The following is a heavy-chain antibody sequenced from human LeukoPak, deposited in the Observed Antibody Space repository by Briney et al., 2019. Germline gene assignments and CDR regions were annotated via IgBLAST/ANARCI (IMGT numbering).Heavy chain of an antibody. CDR2: VYCSGDS. J-gene: IGHJ2*01. V-gene: IGHV4-61*03. CDR1: GVSVNKGRYY. D-gene: IGHD6-13*01. CDR3: ARGIAAGGYYCYFDL. Sequence: SETLSLICAVSGVSVNKGRYYWSWIRQPPGKGLEWIGYVYCSGDSDYNPSLKSRVNISVDTSKDIFSLKMNFVTAADTAMYFCARGIAAGGYYCYFDLWGRGTLVSVSS.